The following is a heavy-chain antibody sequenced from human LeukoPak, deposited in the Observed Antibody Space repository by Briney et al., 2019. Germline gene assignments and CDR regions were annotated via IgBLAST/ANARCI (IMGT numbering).Heavy chain of an antibody. CDR2: INHSGST. V-gene: IGHV4-34*01. J-gene: IGHJ4*02. Sequence: SETLSLTCAVYGGSFSGYYWSWIRQPPGKGLEWIGEINHSGSTNYNPSLKSRVTISVDTSKNQFSLKLSSVTAADTAVYYCARPGLPYSSSYQYYWGQGTLVTVSS. D-gene: IGHD6-6*01. CDR1: GGSFSGYY. CDR3: ARPGLPYSSSYQYY.